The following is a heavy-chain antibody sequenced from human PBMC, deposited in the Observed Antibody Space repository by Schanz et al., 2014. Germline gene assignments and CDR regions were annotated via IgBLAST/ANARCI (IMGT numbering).Heavy chain of an antibody. CDR2: ISTSNGNT. Sequence: QVQLIQSGAEVKKPGASVKVSCKASGYTFTDYGVIWVRQAPGQGLEWMGWISTSNGNTNYAQKLQGRVTMTTDTSTSTAYMELRSLRSDDTAVYYCARGGYSSGWYDRDIAHFDYWGQGTLVNVSS. V-gene: IGHV1-18*01. CDR1: GYTFTDYG. J-gene: IGHJ4*02. CDR3: ARGGYSSGWYDRDIAHFDY. D-gene: IGHD6-19*01.